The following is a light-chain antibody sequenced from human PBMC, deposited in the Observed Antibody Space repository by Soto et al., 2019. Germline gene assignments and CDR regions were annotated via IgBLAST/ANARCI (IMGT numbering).Light chain of an antibody. J-gene: IGKJ1*01. V-gene: IGKV1-5*01. CDR2: HAS. CDR3: QQLNSYPPT. Sequence: DIQMTQSPSTLSASIGDRVSITCRASQSISKWLAWHQQKPGTAPKLLIYHASSLESGVPSRFSGSGSGTDFTLTISSLQPEDFATYYCQQLNSYPPTFGQGTKVDI. CDR1: QSISKW.